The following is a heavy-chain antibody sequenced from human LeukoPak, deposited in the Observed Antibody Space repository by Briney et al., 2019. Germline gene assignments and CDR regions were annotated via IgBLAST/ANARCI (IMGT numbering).Heavy chain of an antibody. D-gene: IGHD3-10*01. CDR1: GFTFSDYY. CDR2: ISSSGSTI. Sequence: GGSLRLSCAASGFTFSDYYMSWIRQAPGKGLEWVSYISSSGSTIYYADSVKGRFTISRDNAKNSLYLQMNSPRAEDTAVYYCASPTQLLWFGELASYGMDVWGQGTTVTVS. V-gene: IGHV3-11*01. CDR3: ASPTQLLWFGELASYGMDV. J-gene: IGHJ6*02.